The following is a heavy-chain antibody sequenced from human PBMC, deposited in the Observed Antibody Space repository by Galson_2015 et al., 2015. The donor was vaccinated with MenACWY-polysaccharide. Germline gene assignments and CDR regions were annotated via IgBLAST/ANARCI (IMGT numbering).Heavy chain of an antibody. J-gene: IGHJ3*02. CDR2: IYTSGST. V-gene: IGHV4-61*02. CDR1: GGSISSGSYY. CDR3: ARARWYSSSGDDAFDI. Sequence: LTCTVSGGSISSGSYYWSWIRQPAGKGLEWIGRIYTSGSTNYNPSLKSRVTISVDTSKDQFSLKLSSVTAADTAVYYCARARWYSSSGDDAFDIWGQGTMVTVSS. D-gene: IGHD6-13*01.